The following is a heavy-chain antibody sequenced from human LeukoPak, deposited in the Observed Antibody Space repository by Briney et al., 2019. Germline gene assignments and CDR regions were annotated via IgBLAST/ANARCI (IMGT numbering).Heavy chain of an antibody. V-gene: IGHV3-9*03. D-gene: IGHD6-19*01. J-gene: IGHJ3*02. CDR1: GFSFDDYA. CDR2: TSWNSGSI. CDR3: TEAVQQWLTPNDAFDI. Sequence: GGSLRLSCEASGFSFDDYAMHWVRQVPGKGLEWVAGTSWNSGSIDYADSVKGRFTISRDNAQRSLYLHMNRLRDEDMALYYCTEAVQQWLTPNDAFDIWGQGTMVTVSS.